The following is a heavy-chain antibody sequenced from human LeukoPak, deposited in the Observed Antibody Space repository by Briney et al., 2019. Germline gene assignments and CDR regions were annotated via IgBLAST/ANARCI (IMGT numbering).Heavy chain of an antibody. V-gene: IGHV3-48*03. CDR1: GFTFSSYE. CDR2: ISSSGSTI. D-gene: IGHD3-9*01. CDR3: ARDPPYYDILTGYQNWFDP. J-gene: IGHJ5*02. Sequence: PGGSLRLSCAASGFTFSSYEMNWVRQAPGKGLEGVSYISSSGSTIYYADSVKGRFTISRDNAKNSLYLQMNSLRAEDTAVYYCARDPPYYDILTGYQNWFDPWGQGTLVTVSS.